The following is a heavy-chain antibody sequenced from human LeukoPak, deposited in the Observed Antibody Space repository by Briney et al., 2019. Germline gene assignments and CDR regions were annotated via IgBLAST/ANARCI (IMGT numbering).Heavy chain of an antibody. CDR3: ARFTSYYDSSGYYPPDY. CDR1: GYTFTSYG. J-gene: IGHJ4*02. Sequence: ASVTVSCKASGYTFTSYGISWVRQAPGQGLEWMGWISAYNGNTNYAQKLQGRVTMTTDTSTSTAYMELRSLRSDDTAVYYCARFTSYYDSSGYYPPDYWGQGTLVTVSS. CDR2: ISAYNGNT. D-gene: IGHD3-22*01. V-gene: IGHV1-18*01.